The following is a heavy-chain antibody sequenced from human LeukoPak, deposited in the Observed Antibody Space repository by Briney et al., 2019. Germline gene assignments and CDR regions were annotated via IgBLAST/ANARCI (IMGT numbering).Heavy chain of an antibody. Sequence: GGSLRLSCAASGFTVSSNYMSWVRQAPGKGLECVSIIYSGGSTYYADSVKGRFTISRDNSKNTLYFQLNSLRAEDTAVYYCARAPYGNYYYYYMDVWGKGTTVTVSS. D-gene: IGHD3-10*01. CDR3: ARAPYGNYYYYYMDV. CDR2: IYSGGST. J-gene: IGHJ6*03. V-gene: IGHV3-53*01. CDR1: GFTVSSNY.